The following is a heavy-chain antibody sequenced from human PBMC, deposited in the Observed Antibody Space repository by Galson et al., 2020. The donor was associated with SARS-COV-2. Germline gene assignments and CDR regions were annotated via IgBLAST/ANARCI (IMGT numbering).Heavy chain of an antibody. Sequence: GGSLRLSCAAFGFTLSNAWLSWVRQAPGKGLEWVGRVNSKTDGGTTDYPAPAKGRFIITSDDAKNTLYLQMDSLKTEDTAVYYCTCTTVALQWDFWGQGTEVTVSS. CDR2: VNSKTDGGTT. D-gene: IGHD4-17*01. CDR1: GFTLSNAW. CDR3: TCTTVALQWDF. J-gene: IGHJ4*02. V-gene: IGHV3-15*01.